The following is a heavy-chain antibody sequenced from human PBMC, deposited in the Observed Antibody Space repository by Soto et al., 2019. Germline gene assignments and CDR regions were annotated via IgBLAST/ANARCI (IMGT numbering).Heavy chain of an antibody. J-gene: IGHJ6*02. Sequence: SETLSLTCTVSGGSISSGGYYWSWIRQHPGKGLEWIGFVYYSGSTYYNPSLKSRVTISVDTSENQFSLKLSSVTAADTAVYYCAQTIFGFYGMDVWGQGTTVTV. D-gene: IGHD3-3*01. CDR2: VYYSGST. CDR1: GGSISSGGYY. CDR3: AQTIFGFYGMDV. V-gene: IGHV4-31*03.